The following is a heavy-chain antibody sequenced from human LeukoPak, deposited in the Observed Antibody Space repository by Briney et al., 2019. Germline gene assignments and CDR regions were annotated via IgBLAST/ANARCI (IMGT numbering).Heavy chain of an antibody. Sequence: ASVKVSCKASGYTFTSYAMHWVRQAPGQRLEWMGWINAGNGNTKYSQKFQGRVTITRDTSASTAYMELSSLTSEDTAVYYCAKNVRDTGTFDYWGQGTLVTVSS. CDR3: AKNVRDTGTFDY. J-gene: IGHJ4*02. CDR2: INAGNGNT. V-gene: IGHV1-3*01. CDR1: GYTFTSYA. D-gene: IGHD5-18*01.